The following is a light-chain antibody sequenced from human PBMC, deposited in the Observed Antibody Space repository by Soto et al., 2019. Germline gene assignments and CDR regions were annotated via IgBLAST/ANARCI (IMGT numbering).Light chain of an antibody. CDR3: QQLNSYPFIT. CDR1: QSISSW. CDR2: DAS. J-gene: IGKJ5*01. V-gene: IGKV1-5*01. Sequence: IQMTQSPSTLSATVGDRVTITCRASQSISSWLAWYQQKPGKAPKLLIYDASSLESGVPSRFSGCGSGTDFTLTISSLQPEDFATYYCQQLNSYPFITFGQGTRLEI.